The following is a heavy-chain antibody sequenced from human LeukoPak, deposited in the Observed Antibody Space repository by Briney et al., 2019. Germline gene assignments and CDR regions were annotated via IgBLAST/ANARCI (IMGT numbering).Heavy chain of an antibody. D-gene: IGHD3-22*01. CDR3: ALLPDY. CDR2: IYTSGST. CDR1: GGSISSGSYY. Sequence: SETLSLTCTVSGGSISSGSYYWSWIRQPAGKGLEWIGRIYTSGSTNYNPSLKSRVTISVDTSKNQSSLKLSSVTAADTAVYYCALLPDYWGQGTLVTVSS. J-gene: IGHJ4*02. V-gene: IGHV4-61*02.